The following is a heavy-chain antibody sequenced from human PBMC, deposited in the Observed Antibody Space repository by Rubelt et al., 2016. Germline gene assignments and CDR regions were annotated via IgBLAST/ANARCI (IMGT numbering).Heavy chain of an antibody. D-gene: IGHD2-2*01. J-gene: IGHJ3*02. CDR3: ARRYCSSTTCLDAFDI. CDR2: IWYDGSSK. Sequence: SSYGMHWVRQAPGKGLEWVSLIWYDGSSKYYADSVQGRFIISRDNSKNTLYLQLNSLRAEDTAVYYCARRYCSSTTCLDAFDIWGQGTMVTVSS. V-gene: IGHV3-33*01. CDR1: SSYG.